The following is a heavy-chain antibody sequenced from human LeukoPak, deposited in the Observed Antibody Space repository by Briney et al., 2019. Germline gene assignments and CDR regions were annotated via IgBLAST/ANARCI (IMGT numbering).Heavy chain of an antibody. Sequence: PSETLSLTCAVYGGSFSGYYWSWIRQPPGKGLEWIGEINHSGSTNYNPSLKGRVTISVDTSKNQFSLKLSSVTAADTAVYYCARDYYDSSGYSFDYWGQGTLVTVSS. CDR1: GGSFSGYY. CDR2: INHSGST. V-gene: IGHV4-34*01. CDR3: ARDYYDSSGYSFDY. D-gene: IGHD3-22*01. J-gene: IGHJ4*02.